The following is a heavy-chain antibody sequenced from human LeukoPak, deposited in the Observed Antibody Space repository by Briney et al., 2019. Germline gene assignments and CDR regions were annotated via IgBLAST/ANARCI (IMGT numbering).Heavy chain of an antibody. J-gene: IGHJ5*02. Sequence: PSETLSLTCAVYGGSFSGYYWSWIRQPPGKGLEWIGEISHSGSTNYNPSLKSRVTISVDTSKNQFSLKLSSVTAADTAVYYCARGGIGWFDPWGQGTLVTVSS. V-gene: IGHV4-34*01. CDR2: ISHSGST. CDR1: GGSFSGYY. CDR3: ARGGIGWFDP.